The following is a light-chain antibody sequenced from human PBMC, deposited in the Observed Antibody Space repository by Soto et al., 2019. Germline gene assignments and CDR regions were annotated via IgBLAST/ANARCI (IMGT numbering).Light chain of an antibody. V-gene: IGLV2-14*01. CDR1: SSDVGGYTY. Sequence: SVLTQPASLSGSPGQSITISCTGTSSDVGGYTYVSWYQQHPGKAPELMIYEVSNRPSGVSNRFSGSKSGNTASLTISGLQAEDEADYYCSSYTSSSTTYVYGTGTKVTVL. CDR3: SSYTSSSTTYV. J-gene: IGLJ1*01. CDR2: EVS.